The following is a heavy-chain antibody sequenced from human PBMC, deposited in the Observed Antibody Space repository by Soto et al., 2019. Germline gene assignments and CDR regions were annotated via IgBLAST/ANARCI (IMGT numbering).Heavy chain of an antibody. Sequence: NPSETLSLTCTVSGGSISSYYWSWIRQPPGKGLEWIGYIYYSGSTNYNPSLKSRVTISVDTSKNQFSLKLSSVTAADTAVYYCARVVAARGPYYYYYYGMDVWGQGTTVTVSS. CDR3: ARVVAARGPYYYYYYGMDV. D-gene: IGHD6-6*01. V-gene: IGHV4-59*01. J-gene: IGHJ6*02. CDR2: IYYSGST. CDR1: GGSISSYY.